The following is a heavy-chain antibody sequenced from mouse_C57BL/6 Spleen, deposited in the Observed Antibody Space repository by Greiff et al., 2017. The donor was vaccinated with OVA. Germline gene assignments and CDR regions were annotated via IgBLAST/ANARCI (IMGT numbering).Heavy chain of an antibody. Sequence: EVQGVESGGGLVQPGGSMKLSCVASGFTFSNYWMNWVRQSPEQGLEWVAQIRLKSDNYATHYAVSVKGRFTISRNDSKRRIYLQMNDLRAEDTGIYYYTGPYYFDYWGQGTTLTVSS. CDR2: IRLKSDNYAT. CDR1: GFTFSNYW. CDR3: TGPYYFDY. J-gene: IGHJ2*01. V-gene: IGHV6-3*01.